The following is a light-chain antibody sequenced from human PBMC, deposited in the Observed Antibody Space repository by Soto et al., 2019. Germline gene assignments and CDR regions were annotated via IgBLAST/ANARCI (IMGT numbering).Light chain of an antibody. Sequence: EVVLTQSPGTLSLSPGERAALSCRASQSVRSTYLAWYQQKPGQAPRLLIYGASSRATGIPDMFSGSGSGTDFPLTISRLEPEDFAVYYCQLYGSPPLYTFGQGTKLEI. V-gene: IGKV3-20*01. J-gene: IGKJ2*01. CDR1: QSVRSTY. CDR2: GAS. CDR3: QLYGSPPLYT.